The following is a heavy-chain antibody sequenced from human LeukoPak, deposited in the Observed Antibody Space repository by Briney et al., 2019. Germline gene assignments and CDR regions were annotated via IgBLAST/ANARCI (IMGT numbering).Heavy chain of an antibody. CDR3: ARDWEQQLVRYYYYGMDV. J-gene: IGHJ6*02. CDR2: IIPILGIA. D-gene: IGHD6-13*01. Sequence: ASVKVSCKASGGTFSSYAISWVRQAPGQGLEWMGRIIPILGIANYAQKFQGRVTITADKSTSTAYMELSSLRSEDTAVYYCARDWEQQLVRYYYYGMDVWGQGTTVTVSS. V-gene: IGHV1-69*04. CDR1: GGTFSSYA.